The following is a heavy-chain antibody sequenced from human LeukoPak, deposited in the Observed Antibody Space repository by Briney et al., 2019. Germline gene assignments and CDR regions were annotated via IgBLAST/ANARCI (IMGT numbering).Heavy chain of an antibody. J-gene: IGHJ3*02. V-gene: IGHV4-34*01. Sequence: SETLSLTCAVYGGSFSGYYWSWIRQPPGKGLEWIGEINHSGSTNYNPSLKSRVTISVDTSKNRFSLKLSSVTAADTAVYYCARVIPGDAFDIWGQGTMVTVSS. D-gene: IGHD1-14*01. CDR2: INHSGST. CDR1: GGSFSGYY. CDR3: ARVIPGDAFDI.